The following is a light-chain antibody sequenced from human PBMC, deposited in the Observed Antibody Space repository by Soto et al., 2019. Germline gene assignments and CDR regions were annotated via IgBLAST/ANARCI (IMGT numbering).Light chain of an antibody. CDR3: QQYGYSFWT. CDR1: HSVSSSY. J-gene: IGKJ1*01. V-gene: IGKV3-20*01. Sequence: IVMTQSPGTLSVSPGGRATLSFGFGHSVSSSYLAWYQQKPGQAPRLLIYSASSRATGIPDRFSGSGSGTDYTLTISRLEPEDSAVYYCQQYGYSFWTFGQGTKVDIK. CDR2: SAS.